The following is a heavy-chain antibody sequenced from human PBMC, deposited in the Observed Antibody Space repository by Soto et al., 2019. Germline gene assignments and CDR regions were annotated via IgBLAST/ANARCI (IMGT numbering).Heavy chain of an antibody. CDR1: GGTFSSYA. J-gene: IGHJ4*02. CDR3: VLSSRSSGWLVCDY. CDR2: IIPIFGTA. Sequence: GASVKVSCKASGGTFSSYAISWVRQAPGQGLEWMGGIIPIFGTANYARKFQGRVTITADKSTSTAYMELSSLRSEDTAVYYCVLSSRSSGWLVCDYWGQGPLVPVSS. V-gene: IGHV1-69*06. D-gene: IGHD6-19*01.